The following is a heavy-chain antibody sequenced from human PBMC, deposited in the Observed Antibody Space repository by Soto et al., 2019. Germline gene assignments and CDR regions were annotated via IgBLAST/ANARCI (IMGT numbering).Heavy chain of an antibody. CDR2: IYWNDDK. D-gene: IGHD3-22*01. CDR1: GFSLSTSGVG. J-gene: IGHJ3*02. V-gene: IGHV2-5*01. Sequence: SGPTLVNPTQTLTLTCTFSGFSLSTSGVGVGWIRQPPGKALEWLALIYWNDDKRYSPSLKSRLTITKDTSKNQVVLTMTNMDPVDTATYYCAHRLXRPYYYYDSRGPHAFDIWGQGTMVTVSS. CDR3: AHRLXRPYYYYDSRGPHAFDI.